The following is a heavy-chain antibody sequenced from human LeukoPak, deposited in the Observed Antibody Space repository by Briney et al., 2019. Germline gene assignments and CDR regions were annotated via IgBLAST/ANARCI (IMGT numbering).Heavy chain of an antibody. CDR2: IYYSGST. V-gene: IGHV4-39*07. CDR3: GRAQQGAAGGRYYYHGVDV. Sequence: PSETLSLTCTVSGGSVSSSSYYWGWVRQPPGKGLEWIGSIYYSGSTYYNPSLKSRVIISVDTSKNQFSLKLSSVTAADTAVYYCGRAQQGAAGGRYYYHGVDVWGQGATVTVSS. J-gene: IGHJ6*02. D-gene: IGHD6-13*01. CDR1: GGSVSSSSYY.